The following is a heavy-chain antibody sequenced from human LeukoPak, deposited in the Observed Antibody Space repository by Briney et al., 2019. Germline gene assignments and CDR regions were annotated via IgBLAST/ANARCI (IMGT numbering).Heavy chain of an antibody. CDR2: ISWDGTP. Sequence: GGSPRLSCAASGFTYEDYTMHWVRQAPGKTLEWVALISWDGTPYYTDSVKGRFTISRDNSKNSLYLHMDTLRSEDTAFYYCVKDLSYESSGYVFDYWGQGALVTVSS. CDR3: VKDLSYESSGYVFDY. CDR1: GFTYEDYT. J-gene: IGHJ4*02. V-gene: IGHV3-43*01. D-gene: IGHD3-22*01.